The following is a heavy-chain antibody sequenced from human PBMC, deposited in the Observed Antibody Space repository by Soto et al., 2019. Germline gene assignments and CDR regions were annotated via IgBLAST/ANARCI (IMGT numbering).Heavy chain of an antibody. V-gene: IGHV3-21*01. D-gene: IGHD4-17*01. J-gene: IGHJ4*02. CDR1: GFIFSSYS. CDR2: ISSSSSYI. CDR3: ARSQYGDYRYYFDY. Sequence: EVQLVESGGGLVKPGGSLRLSCAASGFIFSSYSMNWVRQAPGKGLEWVSSISSSSSYIYYADSVKGRFTISRDNAKNSLYLQMNSLRAEDTAVYYCARSQYGDYRYYFDYWGQGTLVTVSS.